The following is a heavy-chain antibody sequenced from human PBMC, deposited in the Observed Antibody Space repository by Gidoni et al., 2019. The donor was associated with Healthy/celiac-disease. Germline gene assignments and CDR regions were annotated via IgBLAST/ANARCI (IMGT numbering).Heavy chain of an antibody. J-gene: IGHJ3*02. D-gene: IGHD2-15*01. CDR2: IYPGDSDT. V-gene: IGHV5-51*01. Sequence: EVQLVQSGAEVKKPGESLKLSCKGYGYSFTSSWIGWVRQMPGKGLEWMGIIYPGDSDTRYSPSFQGQVTISADKSISTAYLQWSSLKASDTAMYYCARRDCSGGSCYSYAFDIWGQGTMVTVSS. CDR3: ARRDCSGGSCYSYAFDI. CDR1: GYSFTSSW.